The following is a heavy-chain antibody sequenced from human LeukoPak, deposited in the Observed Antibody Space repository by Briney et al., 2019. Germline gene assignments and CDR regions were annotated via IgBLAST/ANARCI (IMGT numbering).Heavy chain of an antibody. V-gene: IGHV1-8*01. CDR2: MNPTSGHA. D-gene: IGHD3-22*01. CDR1: AYSLTSVE. CDR3: ARTNYYESSGYYSRGGGVDY. J-gene: IGHJ4*02. Sequence: GASLEFACEGTAYSLTSVEIKWVRQAFGQRLEWMGWMNPTSGHAGYAQKFQGRVTMTRNTSITTVYMELSSLRSEDTAVYYCARTNYYESSGYYSRGGGVDYWGQGTLVTVSS.